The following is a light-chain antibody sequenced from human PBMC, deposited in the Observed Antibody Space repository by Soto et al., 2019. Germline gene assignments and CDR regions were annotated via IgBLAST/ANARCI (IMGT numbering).Light chain of an antibody. J-gene: IGKJ4*01. CDR2: GAS. CDR3: QQYNNWLFT. V-gene: IGKV3-15*01. Sequence: EIVMTQSPATLSVSPGERVTLSCRASQSVSDNLAWYQQKPGQAPRLLIYGASTRATAIPARFSGSGSGTEFTLTISSLQSEDFAVYYCQQYNNWLFTFGGGTRVEIK. CDR1: QSVSDN.